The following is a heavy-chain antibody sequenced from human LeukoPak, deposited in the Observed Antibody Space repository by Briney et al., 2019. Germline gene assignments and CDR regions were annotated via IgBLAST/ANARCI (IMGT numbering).Heavy chain of an antibody. CDR1: GYTFTGYY. CDR3: ARDLARGDGDYGLNQ. D-gene: IGHD4-17*01. J-gene: IGHJ4*02. Sequence: ASVKVSCKASGYTFTGYYIHWVRQAPGQGLEWVGWINPNNGGTNYAQKFQGRVIMTRDTSISTGYMELSRLRSDDTAVYYCARDLARGDGDYGLNQWGQGTLVTVSS. CDR2: INPNNGGT. V-gene: IGHV1-2*02.